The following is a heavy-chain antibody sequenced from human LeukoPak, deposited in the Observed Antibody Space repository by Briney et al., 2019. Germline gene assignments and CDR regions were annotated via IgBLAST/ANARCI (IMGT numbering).Heavy chain of an antibody. J-gene: IGHJ4*02. D-gene: IGHD3-10*01. CDR1: GFTFSTFG. CDR3: ARAVSTYGLDS. V-gene: IGHV3-21*01. Sequence: GGSLRLSCAASGFTFSTFGMNWVRQAPGKGLECVSSITSTSSYIYYAGSVKGRFTISRDDAKNSLYLQMNSLRAEDTAVYYCARAVSTYGLDSWGQGTLVTVSS. CDR2: ITSTSSYI.